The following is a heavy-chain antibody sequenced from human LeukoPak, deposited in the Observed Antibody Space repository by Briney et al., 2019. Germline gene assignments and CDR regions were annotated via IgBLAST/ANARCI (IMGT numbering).Heavy chain of an antibody. J-gene: IGHJ3*02. V-gene: IGHV3-23*01. CDR2: ISGSGGST. D-gene: IGHD4-11*01. CDR1: GFTFSSYV. Sequence: PGGTLRLSCAASGFTFSSYVMTWVRQAPGKGLEWVSAISGSGGSTYYADSVKGRFTISRDNSKNTLYLQMNSLRAEDTAVYYCAKDRNTFDKYAFDIWGQGTMVTVSS. CDR3: AKDRNTFDKYAFDI.